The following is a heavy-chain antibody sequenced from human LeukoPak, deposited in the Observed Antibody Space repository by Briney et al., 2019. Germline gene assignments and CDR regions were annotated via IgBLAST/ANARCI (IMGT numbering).Heavy chain of an antibody. V-gene: IGHV3-7*01. D-gene: IGHD1-26*01. CDR3: ARVVGATEGFDY. Sequence: ETLSLTCAVYGGSFSGYYWSWVRQAPGKGLEWVANIKQDGSEKYYVDSVKGRFTISRDNAKNSLYLQMNSLRAEDTAVYYCARVVGATEGFDYWGQGTLVTVSS. CDR2: IKQDGSEK. J-gene: IGHJ4*02. CDR1: GGSFSGYY.